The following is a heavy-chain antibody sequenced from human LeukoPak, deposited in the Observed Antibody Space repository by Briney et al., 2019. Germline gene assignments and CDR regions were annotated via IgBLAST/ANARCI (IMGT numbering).Heavy chain of an antibody. V-gene: IGHV1-24*01. CDR3: ARDKTDIVANHYYYYYYMDV. J-gene: IGHJ6*03. CDR1: GYTLTELS. Sequence: ASVKVSCKVSGYTLTELSMHWVRQAPGKGLEWMGGFDPEDGETIYAQKFQGRVTMTTDTSTSTAYMELRSLRSDDTAVYYCARDKTDIVANHYYYYYYMDVWGKGTTVTVSS. D-gene: IGHD5-12*01. CDR2: FDPEDGET.